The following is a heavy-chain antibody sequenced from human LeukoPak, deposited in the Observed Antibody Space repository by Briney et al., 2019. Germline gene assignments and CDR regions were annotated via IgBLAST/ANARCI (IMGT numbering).Heavy chain of an antibody. CDR2: ISSNGGST. V-gene: IGHV3-64*01. CDR1: GFTFSSYA. CDR3: ARASGWRNDY. Sequence: GGSLRLSCAASGFTFSSYAMHWVRLAPGKGLEYVSAISSNGGSTYYANSVKGRFTISRDNSKNTLYLQMGSLRAEDMAVYYCARASGWRNDYWGQGTLVTVSS. J-gene: IGHJ4*02. D-gene: IGHD6-25*01.